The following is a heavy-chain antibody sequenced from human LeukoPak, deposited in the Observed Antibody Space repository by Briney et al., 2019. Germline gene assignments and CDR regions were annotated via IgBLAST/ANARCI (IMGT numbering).Heavy chain of an antibody. V-gene: IGHV1-46*01. CDR2: INPSGGST. D-gene: IGHD3-10*01. Sequence: GASVKVSCKASGYTFTGYYMHWVRQAPGQGLEWMGIINPSGGSTNYAQKFQGRVTMTRDTSTSTVYMELSSLRSEDTAVYYCATRLLWFGEFRDAFDIWGQGTMVTVSS. CDR1: GYTFTGYY. CDR3: ATRLLWFGEFRDAFDI. J-gene: IGHJ3*02.